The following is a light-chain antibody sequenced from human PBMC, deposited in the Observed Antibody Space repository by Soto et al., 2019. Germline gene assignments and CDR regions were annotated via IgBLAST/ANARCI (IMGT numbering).Light chain of an antibody. V-gene: IGKV1-39*01. Sequence: DIQMTQSPSSLSASVGDRVTITCRASQSISSYLNLYQQKPGKAPKLLIYAASSLQSGVPSRFSGSGSGTEFTLTISSLQPEDSATYYCQQLHSYPVTFGHGTRLEIK. J-gene: IGKJ5*01. CDR3: QQLHSYPVT. CDR2: AAS. CDR1: QSISSY.